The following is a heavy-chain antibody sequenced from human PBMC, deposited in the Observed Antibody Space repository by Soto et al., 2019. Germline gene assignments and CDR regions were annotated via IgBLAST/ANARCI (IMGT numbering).Heavy chain of an antibody. CDR1: GFTFSSYS. CDR3: ARGATTVTLDAFDI. CDR2: ISSSSSTI. Sequence: ESGGGLVQPGGSLRLSCAASGFTFSSYSMNWVRQAPGKGLEWVSYISSSSSTIYYADSVKGRFTISRDNAKNSLYLQMNSLRDEDTAVYYCARGATTVTLDAFDIWGQGTMVTVSS. J-gene: IGHJ3*02. V-gene: IGHV3-48*02. D-gene: IGHD4-4*01.